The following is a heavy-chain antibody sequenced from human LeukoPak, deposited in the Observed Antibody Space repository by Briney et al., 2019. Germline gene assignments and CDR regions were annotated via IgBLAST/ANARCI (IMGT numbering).Heavy chain of an antibody. J-gene: IGHJ4*02. CDR3: AREVYSYDFWSGYQDY. Sequence: SETLSLTCTVSGGSVSSGSYYWSWIRQPPGKGLEWIGYIYYGGSTNYNPSLKSRVTISVDTSKNQFSLKLSSVTAADTAVYYCAREVYSYDFWSGYQDYWGQGTLVTVSS. CDR2: IYYGGST. D-gene: IGHD3-3*01. V-gene: IGHV4-61*01. CDR1: GGSVSSGSYY.